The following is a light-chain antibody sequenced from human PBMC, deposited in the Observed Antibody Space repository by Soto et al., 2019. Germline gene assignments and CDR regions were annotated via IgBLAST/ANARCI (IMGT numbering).Light chain of an antibody. CDR2: AAS. CDR3: QQYGNAPYT. Sequence: EIVLTQSPGTLSLSPGERATLSCRASQSISSSYLAWYQQKPGQAPRLLVYAASSSATDIPDKFSGSGSGTDFTLTISRLEPEDFAVYYCQQYGNAPYTFGQGTKLEIK. V-gene: IGKV3-20*01. CDR1: QSISSSY. J-gene: IGKJ2*01.